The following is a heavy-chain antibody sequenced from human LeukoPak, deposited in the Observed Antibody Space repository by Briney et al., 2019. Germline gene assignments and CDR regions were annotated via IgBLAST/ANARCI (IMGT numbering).Heavy chain of an antibody. D-gene: IGHD2-15*01. V-gene: IGHV1-46*01. CDR1: GYTFTGYY. J-gene: IGHJ6*02. Sequence: ASVKVSCKASGYTFTGYYMHWVRQAPGQGLEWMGIINPSGGSTSYAQKFQGRVTMTRDTSTSTVYMELSSLRSEDTAVYYCARGRYCSGGSCWVYYYYYGMDVWGRGTTVTVSS. CDR2: INPSGGST. CDR3: ARGRYCSGGSCWVYYYYYGMDV.